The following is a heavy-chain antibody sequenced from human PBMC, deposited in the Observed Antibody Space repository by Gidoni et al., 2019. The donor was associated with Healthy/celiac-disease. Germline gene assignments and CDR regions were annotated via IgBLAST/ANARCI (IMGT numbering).Heavy chain of an antibody. Sequence: QVQLQESGPGLVKPSETLSLTCTVSGGSISSYYWSWMRQPPGKGLEWIGYIYYSGSTNYNPSLKSRVTISVDTSKNQFSLKLSSVTAADTAVYYCARSSSPNTAPPGRWGQGTLVTVSS. CDR2: IYYSGST. CDR3: ARSSSPNTAPPGR. CDR1: GGSISSYY. D-gene: IGHD5-18*01. V-gene: IGHV4-59*01. J-gene: IGHJ4*02.